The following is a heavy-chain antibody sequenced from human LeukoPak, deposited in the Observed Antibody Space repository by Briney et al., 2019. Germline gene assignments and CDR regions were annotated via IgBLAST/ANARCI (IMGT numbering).Heavy chain of an antibody. CDR2: IYYSGST. CDR1: GASIKNGDYY. CDR3: ARLTAEYCGSTSCPSYFDY. V-gene: IGHV4-30-4*01. D-gene: IGHD2-2*01. Sequence: SQTLSLTCTVSGASIKNGDYYWGWIRQPPGKGLEWIGYIYYSGSTYYSPSLKSRLTMSVDRSKNQFSLKLSSVTAADTAVYYCARLTAEYCGSTSCPSYFDYWGQGILVTVSS. J-gene: IGHJ4*02.